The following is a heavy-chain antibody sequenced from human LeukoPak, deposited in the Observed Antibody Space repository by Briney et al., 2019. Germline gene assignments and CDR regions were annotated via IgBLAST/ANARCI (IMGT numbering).Heavy chain of an antibody. Sequence: ASVKVSCKASGYTFIGYYMHWVRQAPGQGLEWMGWINPDSGGTNYAQKFHGRVTMTKDTSITTAYMEVSRLTSDDTAVYYCARGGDYDTINWFDPWGQGTLVTVSS. CDR1: GYTFIGYY. D-gene: IGHD3-9*01. V-gene: IGHV1-2*02. CDR2: INPDSGGT. CDR3: ARGGDYDTINWFDP. J-gene: IGHJ5*02.